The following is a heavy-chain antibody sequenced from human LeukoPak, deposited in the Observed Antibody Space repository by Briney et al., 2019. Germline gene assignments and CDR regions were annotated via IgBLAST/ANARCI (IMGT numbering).Heavy chain of an antibody. J-gene: IGHJ4*02. CDR1: GYTFTSYG. V-gene: IGHV1-18*01. CDR3: ARSELRQQLAD. D-gene: IGHD6-13*01. CDR2: ISAYNGNT. Sequence: GASVKVSCKASGYTFTSYGISWVRQAPGQGLEWMGWISAYNGNTNYAQKLQGRVTMTTDTSTSTAYMELSSLRSEDTAVYYCARSELRQQLADWGQGTLVTVSS.